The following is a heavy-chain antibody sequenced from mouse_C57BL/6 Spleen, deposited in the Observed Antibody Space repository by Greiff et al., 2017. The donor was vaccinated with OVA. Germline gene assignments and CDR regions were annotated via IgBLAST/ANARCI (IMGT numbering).Heavy chain of an antibody. CDR2: IDPENGDT. CDR3: TTCYGSSYGYFDV. CDR1: GFNIKDDY. V-gene: IGHV14-4*01. D-gene: IGHD1-1*01. Sequence: EVQLQQSGAELVRPGASVKLSCTASGFNIKDDYMHWVKQRPEQGLEWIGWIDPENGDTEYASKFQGKAPITADTSSNTAYLQLSSLTSEDTAVYYCTTCYGSSYGYFDVWGTGTTVTVSS. J-gene: IGHJ1*03.